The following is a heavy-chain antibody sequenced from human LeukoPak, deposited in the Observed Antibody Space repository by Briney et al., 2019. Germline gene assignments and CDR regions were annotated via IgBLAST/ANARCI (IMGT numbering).Heavy chain of an antibody. CDR3: ARVLTGNDY. Sequence: PGGSLRLSCAASGFTFGDYAMSWVRQAPGTGLEWVSGLNWNGGSTGYADSVKGRFTISRDNAKNSLYLQMNSLRAEDTALYYCARVLTGNDYWGQGTLVTVSS. J-gene: IGHJ4*02. D-gene: IGHD1-1*01. V-gene: IGHV3-20*04. CDR1: GFTFGDYA. CDR2: LNWNGGST.